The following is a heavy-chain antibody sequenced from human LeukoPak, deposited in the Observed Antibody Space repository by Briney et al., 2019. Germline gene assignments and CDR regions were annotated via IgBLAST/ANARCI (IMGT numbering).Heavy chain of an antibody. CDR3: ARGYPYYDSSGYYETLDY. V-gene: IGHV1-2*02. CDR1: GYTFTGYY. J-gene: IGHJ4*02. Sequence: GASVKVSCKASGYTFTGYYMHWVRQAPGQGLEWMGWINPNSGGTNYAQKFQGRVTTTRDTSISTAYMELSRLRSDDTAVYYCARGYPYYDSSGYYETLDYWGQGTLVTVSS. D-gene: IGHD3-22*01. CDR2: INPNSGGT.